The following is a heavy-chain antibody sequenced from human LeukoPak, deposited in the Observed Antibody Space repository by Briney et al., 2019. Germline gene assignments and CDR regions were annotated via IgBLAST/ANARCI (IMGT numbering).Heavy chain of an antibody. CDR3: ARDRRYYSDNTPEAFDI. CDR1: GFALSMFE. V-gene: IGHV3-48*03. CDR2: VRSNLGGIM. D-gene: IGHD2-15*01. Sequence: GRSLRLSCAPSGFALSMFEMNWVRPAPRQGREWSSYVRSNLGGIMSYAASVRGRFTISRDNGKNSLYLQMDSLRADGTALYYCARDRRYYSDNTPEAFDIWGQGTMVTVSS. J-gene: IGHJ3*02.